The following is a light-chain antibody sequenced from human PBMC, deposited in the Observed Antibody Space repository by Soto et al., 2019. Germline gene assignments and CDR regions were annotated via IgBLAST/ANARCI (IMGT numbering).Light chain of an antibody. J-gene: IGKJ1*01. CDR1: QTISSW. V-gene: IGKV1-5*03. CDR3: QHYNSYSEA. CDR2: KAS. Sequence: DIQMTQSPSTLSASVGDGVTITCRASQTISSWLAWYQQKPGKAPKLLIYKASTLKSGVPSRFSGSGSGTECTLTISSLQPDDVATYYCQHYNSYSEALGQGTKVDI.